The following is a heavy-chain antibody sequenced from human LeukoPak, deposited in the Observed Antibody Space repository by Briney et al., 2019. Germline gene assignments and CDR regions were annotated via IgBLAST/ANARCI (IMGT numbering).Heavy chain of an antibody. J-gene: IGHJ6*02. D-gene: IGHD2-2*01. Sequence: SETLSLTCTVSGGSISNSYWSWIRQPPGKGLEWLGYISYSGSTNYNPSLTSRVTISVDTSKSQFSLKLSSVTTADTALYYRARGGCSSISCYYYYGMDVWGQGTTVTVSS. V-gene: IGHV4-59*01. CDR1: GGSISNSY. CDR3: ARGGCSSISCYYYYGMDV. CDR2: ISYSGST.